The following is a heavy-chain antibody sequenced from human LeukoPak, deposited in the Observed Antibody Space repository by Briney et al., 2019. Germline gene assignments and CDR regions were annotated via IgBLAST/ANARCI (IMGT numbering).Heavy chain of an antibody. Sequence: KASGSLSLSCTVSGYSISSGYYWGWIRQPPGKGLEWIGSICHSGSPYYNPSLKSRVTISVHTSKNQFSLKLSSVTAADTAVYYCARDPVVPATSMQFDWYFDLWARDTLVTVFS. CDR1: GYSISSGYY. V-gene: IGHV4-38-2*02. CDR3: ARDPVVPATSMQFDWYFDL. CDR2: ICHSGSP. D-gene: IGHD2-21*02. J-gene: IGHJ2*01.